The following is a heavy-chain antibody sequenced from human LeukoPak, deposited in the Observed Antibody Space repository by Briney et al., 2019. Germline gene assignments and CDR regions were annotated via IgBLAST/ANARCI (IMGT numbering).Heavy chain of an antibody. CDR2: IRSDGSKE. D-gene: IGHD6-6*01. Sequence: GGSLRLSCAASGFTFSSYGMHWVRQAPGKGLEWVAFIRSDGSKEYYADSVKGRFTITRDNSKNTLYLQMNSLRAEDTALYYCGKIEYSSSSGIQHWGQGTLVTVSS. J-gene: IGHJ1*01. V-gene: IGHV3-30*02. CDR1: GFTFSSYG. CDR3: GKIEYSSSSGIQH.